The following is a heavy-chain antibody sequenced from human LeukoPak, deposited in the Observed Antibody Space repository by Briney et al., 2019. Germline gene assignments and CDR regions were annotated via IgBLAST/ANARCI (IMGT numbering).Heavy chain of an antibody. CDR3: AKKGQVRGVLTGLDY. J-gene: IGHJ4*02. D-gene: IGHD3-10*01. CDR1: GFTFSSYG. CDR2: ISGSGGST. Sequence: GGSLRLSCAASGFTFSSYGMSWVRQALGKGLEWVSAISGSGGSTYYADSVKGRFTISRDNSKNTLYLQMNSLRAEDTAVYYCAKKGQVRGVLTGLDYWGQGTLVTVSS. V-gene: IGHV3-23*01.